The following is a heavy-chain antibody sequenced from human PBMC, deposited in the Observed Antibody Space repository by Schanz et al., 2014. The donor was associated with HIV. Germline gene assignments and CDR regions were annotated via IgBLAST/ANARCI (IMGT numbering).Heavy chain of an antibody. J-gene: IGHJ5*02. V-gene: IGHV3-23*04. D-gene: IGHD5-18*01. Sequence: EVHLVESGGGLVQPGGSLRLSCAASGFTFSDHYMDWVRQAPGKGLEWVSSISESGGRTYYADSVKGRFTISRDNSRNALYLHMNSLRADDTAIYYCVKAYSSGFSGAGSWGQGALVTVSS. CDR3: VKAYSSGFSGAGS. CDR2: ISESGGRT. CDR1: GFTFSDHY.